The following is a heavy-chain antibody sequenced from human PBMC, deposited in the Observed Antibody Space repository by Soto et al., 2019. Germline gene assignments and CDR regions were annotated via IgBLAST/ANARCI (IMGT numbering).Heavy chain of an antibody. V-gene: IGHV3-23*01. Sequence: EVQLLESGGGLVQPGGSLRLSCAASGFTFSSYAMSWVRQAPGKGLEWVSAISGSGGSTYYADSVKGRFTISRDNSKNTLYLQMNSLSAEDRAVYYCAKSMIVVVITYEDYWGQGTLVTVSS. D-gene: IGHD3-22*01. CDR1: GFTFSSYA. CDR2: ISGSGGST. J-gene: IGHJ4*02. CDR3: AKSMIVVVITYEDY.